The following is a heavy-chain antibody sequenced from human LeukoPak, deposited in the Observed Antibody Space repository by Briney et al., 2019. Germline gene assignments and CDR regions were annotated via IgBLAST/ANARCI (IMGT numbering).Heavy chain of an antibody. D-gene: IGHD3-3*01. V-gene: IGHV3-23*01. CDR2: ISGSGDST. CDR3: AKDLQAHWIWSVLTPFDY. CDR1: GFTFRSCA. Sequence: GGSLRLSCAASGFTFRSCAMTWVRQAPGRGLEWVSGISGSGDSTYYADSVKGRFTISRDNSKNTLYLQMNSLRAEDTAVYYCAKDLQAHWIWSVLTPFDYWGQGTLVTVSS. J-gene: IGHJ4*02.